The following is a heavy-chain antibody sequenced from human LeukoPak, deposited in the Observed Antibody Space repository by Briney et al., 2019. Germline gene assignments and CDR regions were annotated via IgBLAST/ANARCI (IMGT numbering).Heavy chain of an antibody. CDR3: ARDRSMSGWYIDL. J-gene: IGHJ2*01. CDR1: GFTFSSYG. V-gene: IGHV3-33*01. Sequence: GRSLRLSCAASGFTFSSYGMHWVRQAPGKGLEWVAVIWYDGSNKYYPDSVQGRFTISRDNSKNTLYLQVNSLRAEDTAVYYCARDRSMSGWYIDLWGRGTLVTVSS. D-gene: IGHD2/OR15-2a*01. CDR2: IWYDGSNK.